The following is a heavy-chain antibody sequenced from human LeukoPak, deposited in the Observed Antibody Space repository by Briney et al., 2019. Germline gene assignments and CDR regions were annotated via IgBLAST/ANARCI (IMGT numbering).Heavy chain of an antibody. Sequence: PGGSLRLSCAASGFTFSSYSMNWVRQAPGKGLEWVSYISSSSSTIYYADSVEGRFTISRDNAKNSLYLQMNSLRAEDTAVYYCARAGGYGTAYFDYWGQGTLVTVSS. CDR2: ISSSSSTI. CDR1: GFTFSSYS. J-gene: IGHJ4*02. D-gene: IGHD6-25*01. CDR3: ARAGGYGTAYFDY. V-gene: IGHV3-48*04.